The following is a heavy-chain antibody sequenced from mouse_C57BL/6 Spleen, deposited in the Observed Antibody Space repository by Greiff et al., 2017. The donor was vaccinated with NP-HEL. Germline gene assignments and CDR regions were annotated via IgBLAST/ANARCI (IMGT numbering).Heavy chain of an antibody. CDR1: GYAFSSSW. CDR2: LYPGDGDT. V-gene: IGHV1-82*01. CDR3: ARTLFDY. Sequence: QVQLQQSGPELVKPGASVKISCKASGYAFSSSWMNWVKQRPGKGLEWIGRLYPGDGDTNYNGKFKGKATLTADKSSSTAYMQLSSLTSEDSAVYYCARTLFDYWGQGTTLTVSS. J-gene: IGHJ2*01.